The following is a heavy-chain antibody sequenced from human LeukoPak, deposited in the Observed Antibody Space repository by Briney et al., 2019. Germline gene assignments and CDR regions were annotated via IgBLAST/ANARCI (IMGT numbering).Heavy chain of an antibody. CDR3: AKDLTSRYCSSTSCSPLGAFDI. V-gene: IGHV3-30*02. J-gene: IGHJ3*02. CDR2: IRYDGSNK. CDR1: GFTFSSYG. D-gene: IGHD2-2*01. Sequence: PGGSLRLSCAASGFTFSSYGMHWVRQAPGKGLEWVAFIRYDGSNKYYADSVKGRFTISRDNSKNTLYLEMTSLRAEDTARYYCAKDLTSRYCSSTSCSPLGAFDIWGQGTMVTVSS.